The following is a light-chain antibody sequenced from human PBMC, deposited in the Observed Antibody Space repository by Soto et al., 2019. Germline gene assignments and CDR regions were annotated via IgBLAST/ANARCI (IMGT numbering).Light chain of an antibody. Sequence: QSVLTQPRTLSGTPGQRVTISCSGSNSNIGRYSVNWYQHFPGTAPKILIYSDDERPSGVPDRFSGSKSGTSASLAISGLQSEDEAEYYCAAWDDNLNGLLFGGGTKLTVL. CDR3: AAWDDNLNGLL. CDR2: SDD. J-gene: IGLJ3*02. CDR1: NSNIGRYS. V-gene: IGLV1-44*01.